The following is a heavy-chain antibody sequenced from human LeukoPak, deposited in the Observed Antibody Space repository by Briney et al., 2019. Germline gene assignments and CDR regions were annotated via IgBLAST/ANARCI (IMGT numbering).Heavy chain of an antibody. Sequence: ASVKVSCKASGYTFTSYGISWVRQAPGQGLEWMGWISAYNGNTNYAQKLQGRVTMTTDTSTSTAYMELSSLRSEDTAVYYCAREGCGGDCYSYNWFDPWGQGTLVTVSS. CDR1: GYTFTSYG. D-gene: IGHD2-21*01. V-gene: IGHV1-18*01. CDR3: AREGCGGDCYSYNWFDP. J-gene: IGHJ5*02. CDR2: ISAYNGNT.